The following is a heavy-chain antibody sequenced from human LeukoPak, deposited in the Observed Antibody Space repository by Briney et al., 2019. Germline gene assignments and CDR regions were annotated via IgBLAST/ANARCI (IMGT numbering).Heavy chain of an antibody. Sequence: PGGSLRLSCAASGFTFSSYSMNWVRQAPGKGLEWVSYISSISSTIYYAGSVKGRFTISRDNAKNSLYLQMNSLRTEDTAVYYCARDRDYYDSSGYNCWGQGALVTVSS. D-gene: IGHD3-22*01. CDR3: ARDRDYYDSSGYNC. J-gene: IGHJ4*02. CDR1: GFTFSSYS. CDR2: ISSISSTI. V-gene: IGHV3-48*01.